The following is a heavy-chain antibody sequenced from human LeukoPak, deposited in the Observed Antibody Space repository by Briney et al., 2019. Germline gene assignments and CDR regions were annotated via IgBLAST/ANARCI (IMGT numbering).Heavy chain of an antibody. Sequence: GGSLRLSCAASGFTFDDYAMHWVRQAPGKGLEWVSGISWNSGSIGYADSVKGRFTISRDNAKYSLYLQMNSLRAEDMALYYCAKDMGYSYGYSGAFGYWGQGTLVTVSS. J-gene: IGHJ4*02. CDR1: GFTFDDYA. D-gene: IGHD5-18*01. V-gene: IGHV3-9*03. CDR3: AKDMGYSYGYSGAFGY. CDR2: ISWNSGSI.